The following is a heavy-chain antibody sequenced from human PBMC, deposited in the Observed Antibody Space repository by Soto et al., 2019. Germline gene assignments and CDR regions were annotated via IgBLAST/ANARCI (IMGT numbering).Heavy chain of an antibody. CDR3: ASIPPSAVGATSEVDY. Sequence: GWSLRLSCASSVFTFIIYWMHWVRQAPGKGLVWVSRINGDGSSTSYADSVKGRFTISRDNAENTLYLQMNSLRAEDTGVYYCASIPPSAVGATSEVDYWGQGILVTVSS. J-gene: IGHJ4*02. D-gene: IGHD1-26*01. V-gene: IGHV3-74*01. CDR2: INGDGSST. CDR1: VFTFIIYW.